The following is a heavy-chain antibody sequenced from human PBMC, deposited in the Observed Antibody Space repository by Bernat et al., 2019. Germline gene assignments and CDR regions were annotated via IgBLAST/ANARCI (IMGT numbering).Heavy chain of an antibody. J-gene: IGHJ3*02. D-gene: IGHD2-15*01. CDR2: IYYSGST. Sequence: QLQLQESGPGLVKPSETLSLTCTVSGGSISSGGYYWSWIRQHPGKGLEWIGYIYYSGSTYYNPSLKSRVTISVDTSKNQFSLKLSSVTAADTAVYYCARGLNCSGGSCYIIWGQGTMVTVSS. CDR1: GGSISSGGYY. V-gene: IGHV4-31*03. CDR3: ARGLNCSGGSCYII.